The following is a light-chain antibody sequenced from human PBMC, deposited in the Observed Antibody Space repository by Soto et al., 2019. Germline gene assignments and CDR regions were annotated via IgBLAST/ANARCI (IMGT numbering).Light chain of an antibody. J-gene: IGKJ1*01. V-gene: IGKV3-15*01. Sequence: ILMTQSPATVSVSPGESATLSCRASQNIYYNVAWYQQRPGQSPRLLIYRASTRATGFPARFSGSGSGTEFTLTISSLQPEDFTVYSCLQYNNLWAFGQGTNVEI. CDR1: QNIYYN. CDR3: LQYNNLWA. CDR2: RAS.